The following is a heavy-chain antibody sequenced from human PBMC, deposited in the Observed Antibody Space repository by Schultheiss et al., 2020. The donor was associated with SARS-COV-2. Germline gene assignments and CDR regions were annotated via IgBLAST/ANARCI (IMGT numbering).Heavy chain of an antibody. CDR2: IYSGGST. Sequence: RGSLRLSCAASGFTVSSNYMSWVRQAPGKGLEWVSVIYSGGSTYYADSVKGRFTISRDNSKNTLYLQMNSLRAEDTAVYYCASPGSSVVVPAALDYWGQGTLVTVSS. CDR3: ASPGSSVVVPAALDY. D-gene: IGHD2-2*01. CDR1: GFTVSSNY. J-gene: IGHJ4*02. V-gene: IGHV3-53*01.